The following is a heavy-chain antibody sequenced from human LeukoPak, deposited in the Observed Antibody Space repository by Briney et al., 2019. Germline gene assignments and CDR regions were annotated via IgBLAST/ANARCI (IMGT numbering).Heavy chain of an antibody. D-gene: IGHD6-19*01. CDR2: ISAYNGNT. CDR3: ARVSSGWSKSAFDI. Sequence: GASVKVSCKASGYTFTSYGISWVRQAPGQGLEWMGWISAYNGNTNYAQKLQGRVTMTTDTSTSTAYMELRSLRSDDTAVYYCARVSSGWSKSAFDIWGQGTMVTVSS. J-gene: IGHJ3*02. CDR1: GYTFTSYG. V-gene: IGHV1-18*01.